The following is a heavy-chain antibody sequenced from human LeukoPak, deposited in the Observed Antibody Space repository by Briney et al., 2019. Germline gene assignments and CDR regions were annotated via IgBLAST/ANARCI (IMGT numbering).Heavy chain of an antibody. CDR1: GYTFTSYG. D-gene: IGHD6-19*01. Sequence: VASVTVSCTASGYTFTSYGISWVRQAPGQGLEGMGWISAYNGNPNYAQKLQGRVTMTTDTSTSTAYMELRRLRSDDTAVYYCARDNGAVAGTGDYWGQGTLVTVSS. CDR2: ISAYNGNP. V-gene: IGHV1-18*01. J-gene: IGHJ4*02. CDR3: ARDNGAVAGTGDY.